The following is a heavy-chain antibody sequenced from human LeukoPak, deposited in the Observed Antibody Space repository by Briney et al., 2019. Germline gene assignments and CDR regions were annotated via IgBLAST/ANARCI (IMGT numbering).Heavy chain of an antibody. Sequence: GGSLRLSCAASGFTFSSYWMSWVRQAPGKGLEWVANIKQDGSEKYYVDSVKGRFTISRDNAKNSLYLQMNSLKTEDTAVYYCTSGIVVVVAAYDYWGQGTLVTVSS. J-gene: IGHJ4*02. V-gene: IGHV3-7*03. CDR3: TSGIVVVVAAYDY. D-gene: IGHD2-15*01. CDR2: IKQDGSEK. CDR1: GFTFSSYW.